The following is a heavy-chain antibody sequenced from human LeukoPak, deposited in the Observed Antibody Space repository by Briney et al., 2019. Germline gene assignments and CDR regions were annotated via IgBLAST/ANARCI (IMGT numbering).Heavy chain of an antibody. D-gene: IGHD3-22*01. CDR3: ARSGDYIKEGFDY. CDR2: INHSGIT. Sequence: PSETLSLTCAVSGYSIRIVHYWGWIRQSPGKGLGGLGSINHSGITEYNPSLKSRVPLSVDTSKNQFSLQLRSVTAADRALYYCARSGDYIKEGFDYWGQGTQVTVSS. J-gene: IGHJ4*02. CDR1: GYSIRIVHY. V-gene: IGHV4-38-2*01.